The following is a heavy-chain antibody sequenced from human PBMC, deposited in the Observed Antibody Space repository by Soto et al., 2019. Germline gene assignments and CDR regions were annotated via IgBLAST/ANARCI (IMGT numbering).Heavy chain of an antibody. CDR1: GFTFSSYS. J-gene: IGHJ5*02. D-gene: IGHD2-2*01. Sequence: GGSLRLSCAASGFTFSSYSMNWVRQAPGKGLEWVSSISSSSSYIYYADSVKGRFTISRDNAKNSLYLQMNSLRAEDTAVYYCARDRTLGYCSSTSCYPPYNWFDPWGQGTLVTVSS. CDR3: ARDRTLGYCSSTSCYPPYNWFDP. CDR2: ISSSSSYI. V-gene: IGHV3-21*01.